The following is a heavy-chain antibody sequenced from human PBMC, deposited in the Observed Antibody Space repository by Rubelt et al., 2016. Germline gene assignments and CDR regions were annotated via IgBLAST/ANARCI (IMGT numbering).Heavy chain of an antibody. J-gene: IGHJ3*02. CDR2: IHDSGKT. CDR3: ARPIVGAIYAFES. V-gene: IGHV4-31*03. Sequence: QLQESGPGLVKPSQTLSLTCTVSGGSISSGGYYWSWIRQHPGKGLEWIGYIHDSGKTYYNPSPKHRVTYTLDTAKNQVYRKRNSGTAADTAVYYCARPIVGAIYAFESWGQGAMVTVSS. D-gene: IGHD1-26*01. CDR1: GGSISSGGYY.